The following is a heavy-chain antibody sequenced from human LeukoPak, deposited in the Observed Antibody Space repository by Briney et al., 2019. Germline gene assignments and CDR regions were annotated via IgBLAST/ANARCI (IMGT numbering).Heavy chain of an antibody. CDR3: SSFSQSDAFDI. Sequence: PSETLSLTCTVSGGSISSSRYYWAWVRQPQGKGLEWIGNIYYSGSTYSNPSLKSRVTIFVDTSKNQFSLKLSAVTAADTAVYYCSSFSQSDAFDIWGQGTVVTVSS. J-gene: IGHJ3*02. CDR2: IYYSGST. V-gene: IGHV4-39*01. CDR1: GGSISSSRYY.